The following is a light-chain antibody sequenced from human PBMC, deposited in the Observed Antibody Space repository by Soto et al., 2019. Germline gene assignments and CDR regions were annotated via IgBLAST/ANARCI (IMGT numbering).Light chain of an antibody. CDR2: DAS. CDR1: QGISSA. Sequence: AIQLTQSPSSLSASVGDRVTITCRASQGISSALAWYQHKPGKAPKLLIYDASSLESGVPSRFSGSGSGTDFTLTISSLQPEDFATYYGQQFNSYPSLTFGGGTPVEIK. J-gene: IGKJ4*01. CDR3: QQFNSYPSLT. V-gene: IGKV1-13*02.